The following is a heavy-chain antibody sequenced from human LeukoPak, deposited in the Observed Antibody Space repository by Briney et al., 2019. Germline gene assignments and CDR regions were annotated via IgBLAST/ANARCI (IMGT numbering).Heavy chain of an antibody. CDR3: ARDLGRPTYSSSWYKFDY. CDR1: GYTFTSYG. J-gene: IGHJ4*02. CDR2: ISAYNGNT. Sequence: ASVKVSRKASGYTFTSYGISWVRQAPGQGLEWMGWISAYNGNTNYAQKLQGRVTMTTDTSTSTAYMELRSLRSDDTAVYYCARDLGRPTYSSSWYKFDYWGQGTLVTVSS. V-gene: IGHV1-18*01. D-gene: IGHD6-13*01.